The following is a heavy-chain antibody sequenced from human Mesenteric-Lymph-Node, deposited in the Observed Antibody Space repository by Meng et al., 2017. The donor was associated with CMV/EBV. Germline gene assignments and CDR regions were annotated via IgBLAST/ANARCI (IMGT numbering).Heavy chain of an antibody. Sequence: GSLSLTCTVSGYSISSGYYWGWIRQPPGKGLEWIGSIYHSGSTYYNPSLKSRVTISVDTSKNQFSLKLTSATAADTAVYYCALLADYWGQGTLVTVSS. CDR1: GYSISSGYY. J-gene: IGHJ4*02. CDR3: ALLADY. D-gene: IGHD2/OR15-2a*01. V-gene: IGHV4-38-2*02. CDR2: IYHSGST.